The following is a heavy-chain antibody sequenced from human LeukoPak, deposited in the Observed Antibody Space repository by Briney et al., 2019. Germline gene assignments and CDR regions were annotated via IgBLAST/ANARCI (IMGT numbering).Heavy chain of an antibody. Sequence: GGSLRLSCAASGFTFSTYAMGWVRQAPGKGLEWVSFISGSGTSTYYADSVKGRFTISRDNSKNTLSLQMNSLRAEDTAVYYCAKDLYYGSGSKFDDWGQGTLVTVSS. V-gene: IGHV3-23*01. CDR2: ISGSGTST. J-gene: IGHJ4*02. CDR3: AKDLYYGSGSKFDD. D-gene: IGHD3-10*01. CDR1: GFTFSTYA.